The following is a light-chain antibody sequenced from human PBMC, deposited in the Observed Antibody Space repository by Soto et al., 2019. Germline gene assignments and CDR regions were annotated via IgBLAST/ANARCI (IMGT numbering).Light chain of an antibody. CDR1: QSISSSY. CDR2: GAS. CDR3: QQYGSSRFT. Sequence: ELVLPQSPGPLSLSPGERATLSCRASQSISSSYLAWYQQKPGQAPSLLVYGASSRATGIPDRFSGSGSGTDFTLTISRLEPEDFAVYYCQQYGSSRFTFGPGTKVDIK. J-gene: IGKJ3*01. V-gene: IGKV3-20*01.